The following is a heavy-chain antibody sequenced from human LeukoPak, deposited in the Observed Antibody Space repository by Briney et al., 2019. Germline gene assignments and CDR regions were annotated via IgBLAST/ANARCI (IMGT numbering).Heavy chain of an antibody. Sequence: GGSLRLSCEPSGFPFSSYWMLWVRQAPGKGLVWVSRISGDGTIKTYADFVRGRFTISRDNTKNILYLQMNSLRAEDTAVYYCARGTLSRFDYWGQGTLVTVSS. V-gene: IGHV3-74*03. CDR1: GFPFSSYW. CDR3: ARGTLSRFDY. CDR2: ISGDGTIK. J-gene: IGHJ4*02.